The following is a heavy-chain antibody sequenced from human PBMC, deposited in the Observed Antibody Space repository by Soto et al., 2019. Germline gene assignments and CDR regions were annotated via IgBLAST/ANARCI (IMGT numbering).Heavy chain of an antibody. V-gene: IGHV4-31*03. CDR3: ARNSGPYDYIWGSYRYTGAFDI. D-gene: IGHD3-16*02. J-gene: IGHJ3*02. CDR2: IYYSGST. CDR1: GGSISSGGYY. Sequence: SETLSLTCTVSGGSISSGGYYWSWIRQHPGKGLEWIVYIYYSGSTYYNPSLKSRVTISVDTSKNQFSLKLSSVTAADTAVYYCARNSGPYDYIWGSYRYTGAFDIWGQGTMVTVSS.